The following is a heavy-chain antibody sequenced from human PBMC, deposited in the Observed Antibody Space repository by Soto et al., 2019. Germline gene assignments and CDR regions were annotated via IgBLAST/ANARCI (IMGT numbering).Heavy chain of an antibody. CDR1: GFSFSTSI. D-gene: IGHD3-3*01. Sequence: PGGSLRLSCAASGFSFSTSIMYRVRQAPGKGLEWVSSISSTGSFIYYADSLKGRFTISRDNADNSLFLQMNNLRAEDTAVYYCARLSRANYDFWSGDYYFDSWGQGTLVTVSS. J-gene: IGHJ4*02. CDR2: ISSTGSFI. CDR3: ARLSRANYDFWSGDYYFDS. V-gene: IGHV3-21*01.